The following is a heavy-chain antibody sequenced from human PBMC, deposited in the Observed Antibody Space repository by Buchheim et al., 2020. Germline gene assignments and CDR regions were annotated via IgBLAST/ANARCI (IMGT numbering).Heavy chain of an antibody. J-gene: IGHJ1*01. CDR2: IIPILGIA. Sequence: QVQLVQSGAEVKKPGSSVKVSCKASGGTFSSYTISWVRQAPGQGLEWMGRIIPILGIANYAQKFQGRVTITADKSTSTAYMELRSLRSEDTAVYDCARGGEGATGYFQHWGQGTL. V-gene: IGHV1-69*02. CDR1: GGTFSSYT. D-gene: IGHD1-26*01. CDR3: ARGGEGATGYFQH.